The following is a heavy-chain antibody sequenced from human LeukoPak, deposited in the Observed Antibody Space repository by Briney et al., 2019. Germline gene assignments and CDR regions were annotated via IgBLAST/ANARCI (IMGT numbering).Heavy chain of an antibody. CDR3: ARKYASNAGYFDE. D-gene: IGHD4-11*01. CDR1: GYSISSGYY. CDR2: TYHSGTS. Sequence: SETLSLTCAVSGYSISSGYYWGWVRHSPGKGLEWIGNTYHSGTSYYNPSLKSRVTISVDTSKNQFSLTLSSVPAADTALYYCARKYASNAGYFDEWGQGALVTVPS. J-gene: IGHJ4*02. V-gene: IGHV4-38-2*01.